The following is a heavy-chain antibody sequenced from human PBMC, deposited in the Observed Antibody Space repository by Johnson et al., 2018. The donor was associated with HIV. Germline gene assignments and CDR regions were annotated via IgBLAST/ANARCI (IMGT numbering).Heavy chain of an antibody. CDR1: GFTFSGSA. Sequence: VQLVESGGGLVQPGGSLKLSCAASGFTFSGSAMHWVRQASGKGLEWVGRIRSKPNIYATPYAASVKGRFTISRDDSKNTAYLQMNSLKTEDTAVYYCTSWGAGADAFDIWGQGTMVTVSS. CDR2: IRSKPNIYAT. D-gene: IGHD1-26*01. V-gene: IGHV3-73*01. J-gene: IGHJ3*02. CDR3: TSWGAGADAFDI.